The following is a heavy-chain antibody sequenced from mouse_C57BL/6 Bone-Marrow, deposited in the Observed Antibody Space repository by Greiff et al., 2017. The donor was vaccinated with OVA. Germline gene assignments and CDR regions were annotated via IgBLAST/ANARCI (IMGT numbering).Heavy chain of an antibody. CDR1: GFSFNTYA. V-gene: IGHV10-1*01. CDR3: VRHGFYYAMDY. D-gene: IGHD1-2*01. CDR2: IRSKSNNYAT. Sequence: DVHLVESGGGLVQPKGSLKLSCAASGFSFNTYAMNWVRQAPGKGLEWVARIRSKSNNYATYYADSVKDRFTISRDDSESMLYLQMNNLKTEDTAMYYCVRHGFYYAMDYWDQGTSVTVSS. J-gene: IGHJ4*01.